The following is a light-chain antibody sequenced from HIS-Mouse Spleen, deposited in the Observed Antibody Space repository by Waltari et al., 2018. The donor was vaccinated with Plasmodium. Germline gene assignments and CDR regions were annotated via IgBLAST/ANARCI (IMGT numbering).Light chain of an antibody. J-gene: IGLJ3*02. V-gene: IGLV3-10*01. CDR3: YSTDSSGNHRV. CDR1: ALPKQY. Sequence: SYDLTQPPSVSVSPGQTARITCSGAALPKQYAYWYQQKSGQAPVLVIYEDSKHPSGIPERFSGSSSGTMATLTISGAQVEDEADYYCYSTDSSGNHRVFGGGTKLTVL. CDR2: EDS.